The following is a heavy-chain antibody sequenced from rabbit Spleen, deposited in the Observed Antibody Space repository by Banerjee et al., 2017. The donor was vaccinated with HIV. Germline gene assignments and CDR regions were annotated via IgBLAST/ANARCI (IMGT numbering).Heavy chain of an antibody. V-gene: IGHV1S7*01. Sequence: QLEESAGGLVQPGGSLKLSCKASGFDFSTYGVNWVRQAPGKGLEWIGYIDPVFGIAVYASWVNGRFTISRDNAQNTLYLQLNSLTAADTATYFCVREVYHILGLWGQGTLVTVS. D-gene: IGHD1-1*01. CDR3: VREVYHILGL. J-gene: IGHJ3*01. CDR2: IDPVFGIA. CDR1: GFDFSTYG.